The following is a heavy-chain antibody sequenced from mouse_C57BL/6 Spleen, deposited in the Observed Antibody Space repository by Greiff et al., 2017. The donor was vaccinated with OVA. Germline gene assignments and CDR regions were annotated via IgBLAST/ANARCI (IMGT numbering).Heavy chain of an antibody. J-gene: IGHJ4*01. CDR3: ARFYSNYGFYAMDY. Sequence: EVHLVESGGDLVKPGGSLKLSCAASGFTFSSYGMSWVRQTPDKRLEWVATISSGGSYTYYPDSVKGRFTISRDNAKNTLYLQMSSLKSEDTAMYYCARFYSNYGFYAMDYWGQGTSVTVSS. V-gene: IGHV5-6*01. D-gene: IGHD2-5*01. CDR1: GFTFSSYG. CDR2: ISSGGSYT.